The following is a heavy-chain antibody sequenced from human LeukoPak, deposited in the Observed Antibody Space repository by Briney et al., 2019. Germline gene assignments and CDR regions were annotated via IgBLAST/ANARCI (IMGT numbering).Heavy chain of an antibody. CDR3: AKVGDDYGGNPGSDASDI. D-gene: IGHD4-23*01. CDR2: ISGDGGST. CDR1: GFTFDDYA. Sequence: GGSLRLSCAASGFTFDDYAMHWVRQAPGKGLEWVSLISGDGGSTYYADSVKGRFTISRDNSKNSLYLQMNSLRTEDTALYYCAKVGDDYGGNPGSDASDIWGRGTMVTVSS. V-gene: IGHV3-43*02. J-gene: IGHJ3*02.